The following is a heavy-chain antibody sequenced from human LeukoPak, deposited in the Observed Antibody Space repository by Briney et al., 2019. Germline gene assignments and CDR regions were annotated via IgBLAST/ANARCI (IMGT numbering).Heavy chain of an antibody. CDR2: IIPIFGTA. Sequence: GASVKVSCKASGGTFSNYAISWVRQAPGQGLEWMGGIIPIFGTANYAQKFQGRVTITADESTSTAYMELSSLRSEDTAVYYCARGYGGNRLDYWGQGTLVTVSS. V-gene: IGHV1-69*13. CDR3: ARGYGGNRLDY. CDR1: GGTFSNYA. D-gene: IGHD4-23*01. J-gene: IGHJ4*02.